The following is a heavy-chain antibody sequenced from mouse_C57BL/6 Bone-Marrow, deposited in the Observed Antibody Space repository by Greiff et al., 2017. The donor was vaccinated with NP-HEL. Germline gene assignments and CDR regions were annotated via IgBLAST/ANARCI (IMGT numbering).Heavy chain of an antibody. Sequence: VHVKQSGPELVKPGASVKISCKASGYSFTDYNMNWVKQSNGKSLEWIGVINPNYGTTSYNQKFKGKATLTVDHSSSTAYMQLNSLTSEDSAVYYCARRGFYSKWYFDVWGTGTTVTVSS. V-gene: IGHV1-39*01. CDR2: INPNYGTT. D-gene: IGHD2-5*01. CDR3: ARRGFYSKWYFDV. J-gene: IGHJ1*03. CDR1: GYSFTDYN.